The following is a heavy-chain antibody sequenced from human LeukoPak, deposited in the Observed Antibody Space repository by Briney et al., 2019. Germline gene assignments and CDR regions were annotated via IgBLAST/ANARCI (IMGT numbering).Heavy chain of an antibody. CDR2: ISAYNGNT. Sequence: ASVKVSCKASGYTFTSYGISWVRQAPGQGLEWMGWISAYNGNTNYAQKFQGRVTITTDESTSTAYMELSSLRSEDTAVYYCARVVGGSGYSNFDYWGQGTLVTVSS. CDR3: ARVVGGSGYSNFDY. J-gene: IGHJ4*02. V-gene: IGHV1-18*01. CDR1: GYTFTSYG. D-gene: IGHD3-22*01.